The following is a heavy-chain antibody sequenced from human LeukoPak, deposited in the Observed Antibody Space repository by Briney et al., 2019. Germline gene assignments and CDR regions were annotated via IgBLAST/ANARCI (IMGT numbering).Heavy chain of an antibody. J-gene: IGHJ3*02. CDR1: GYSFTSYW. V-gene: IGHV5-51*01. CDR2: IYPHDSDI. Sequence: GESLKISCKGSGYSFTSYWIAWVRQMPGKGLEWMGAIYPHDSDIRYNPPFQGQVTISADKSISTAYLQWSSLKASDIAMYYCARLGITIFGVVINDAFDIWGQGTMVTVSS. CDR3: ARLGITIFGVVINDAFDI. D-gene: IGHD3-3*01.